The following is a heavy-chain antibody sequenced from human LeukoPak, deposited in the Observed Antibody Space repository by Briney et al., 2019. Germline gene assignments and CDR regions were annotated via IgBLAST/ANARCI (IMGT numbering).Heavy chain of an antibody. Sequence: PSETLSLTCTVSGGSISSYYWSWLRQPPGKGLEWLGYIYYSGSTNYNPSLKSRVTISVDTSKNQFSLKLSSVAAADTAVYYCARDSDPRWLVFGYWGQGTLVTVSS. J-gene: IGHJ4*02. V-gene: IGHV4-59*01. CDR1: GGSISSYY. D-gene: IGHD6-19*01. CDR2: IYYSGST. CDR3: ARDSDPRWLVFGY.